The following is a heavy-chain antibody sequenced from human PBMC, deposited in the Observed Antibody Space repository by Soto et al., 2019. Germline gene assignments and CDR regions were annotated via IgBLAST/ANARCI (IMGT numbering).Heavy chain of an antibody. Sequence: GGSLRISCAASGFTFSSYWMHWVRQAPGKGLVWVSRINSDGSSTSYADSVKGRFTISRDNAKNTLYLQMNSLRAEDTAVYYCASHGDYCSSTSCYAFDIWGQGTMVTVSS. D-gene: IGHD2-2*01. CDR1: GFTFSSYW. J-gene: IGHJ3*02. V-gene: IGHV3-74*01. CDR3: ASHGDYCSSTSCYAFDI. CDR2: INSDGSST.